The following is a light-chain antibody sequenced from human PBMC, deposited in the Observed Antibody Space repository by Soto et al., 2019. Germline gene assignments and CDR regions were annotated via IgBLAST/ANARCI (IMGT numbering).Light chain of an antibody. CDR1: SSDVGSYNL. V-gene: IGLV2-23*01. J-gene: IGLJ3*02. CDR3: CSCARSSTSV. Sequence: QSALTQPASVSGSPGQSITISCTGTSSDVGSYNLVSWYQQHPGKAPKLMIYKGSKRPSGVSNRFSGSKSGNTASLTVSGVQAEDEAHYYCCSCARSSTSVFGGGTKLTVL. CDR2: KGS.